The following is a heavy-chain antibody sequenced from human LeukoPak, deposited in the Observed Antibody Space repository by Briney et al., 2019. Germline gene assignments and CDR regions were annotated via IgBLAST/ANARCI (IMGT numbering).Heavy chain of an antibody. CDR1: GFIFSSYA. V-gene: IGHV3-74*01. CDR3: TKSNWFDP. J-gene: IGHJ5*02. CDR2: IDSDGSTT. Sequence: PGGSLRLSCAASGFIFSSYAMGWVRQAPGKGLAWVAGIDSDGSTTNYADSVKGRFTISRDNAKNTLYLQMNSLRAEDTAVYYCTKSNWFDPWGQGTLVTVSS.